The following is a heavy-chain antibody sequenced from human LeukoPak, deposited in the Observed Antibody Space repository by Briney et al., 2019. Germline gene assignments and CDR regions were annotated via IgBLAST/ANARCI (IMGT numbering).Heavy chain of an antibody. J-gene: IGHJ4*02. CDR2: IHYSGTA. CDR1: DGSITNYD. D-gene: IGHD3-10*01. CDR3: ANSDNYYGSGSYSSRPFDY. Sequence: SETLSLTCTVSDGSITNYDWSWVRQPPGKGPEFIGYIHYSGTANYNPSLRSRVTISIDTSKKHFFLKLKSVTAADTAVYYCANSDNYYGSGSYSSRPFDYWGQGTLVTVSS. V-gene: IGHV4-59*01.